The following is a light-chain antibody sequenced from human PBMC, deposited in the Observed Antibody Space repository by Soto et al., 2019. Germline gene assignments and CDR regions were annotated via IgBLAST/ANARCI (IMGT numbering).Light chain of an antibody. CDR1: SSNIEAGYE. CDR3: LSYDSSLGVV. V-gene: IGLV1-40*01. J-gene: IGLJ3*02. Sequence: QSVLTQPPSVSGAPGQRVTISCTGSSSNIEAGYEVHWYQQLPGTAPKLLIYGNNNRPSGVPDRISGSKSGTSVSLAITGLRAEDEADYYCLSYDSSLGVVFGGGTKVTVL. CDR2: GNN.